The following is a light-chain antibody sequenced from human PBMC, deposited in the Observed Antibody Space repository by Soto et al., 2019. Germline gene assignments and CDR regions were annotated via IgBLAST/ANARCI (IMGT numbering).Light chain of an antibody. Sequence: QSVLTQPASVSGSPGQSITISCTGTSSDVGAYNHVSWYQHHPGKAPKLMIYEVNNRPSGVSNRVSGSKSGYTASLTISGLQAEDEADYYCFSYTSSSTRNYVFATGPKVTV. CDR1: SSDVGAYNH. V-gene: IGLV2-14*01. J-gene: IGLJ1*01. CDR2: EVN. CDR3: FSYTSSSTRNYV.